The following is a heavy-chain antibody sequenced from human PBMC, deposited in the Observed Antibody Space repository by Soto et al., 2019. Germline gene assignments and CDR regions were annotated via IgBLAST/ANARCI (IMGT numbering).Heavy chain of an antibody. J-gene: IGHJ4*02. V-gene: IGHV4-30-4*01. CDR3: ARGHVDTAMGGGDY. Sequence: KTSETLSLTCTVSGGSISSGDYYWSWIRQPPGKGLEWIGYIYYSGSTYYNPSLKSRVTISVDTSKNQFSLKLSSVTAADTAVYYCARGHVDTAMGGGDYWGQGTLVTVSS. CDR1: GGSISSGDYY. CDR2: IYYSGST. D-gene: IGHD5-18*01.